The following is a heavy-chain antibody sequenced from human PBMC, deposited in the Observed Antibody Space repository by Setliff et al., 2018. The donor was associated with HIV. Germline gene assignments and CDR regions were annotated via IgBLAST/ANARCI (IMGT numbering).Heavy chain of an antibody. Sequence: NPSETLSLTCTVSNVSFNSYYWSWIRHPAGRALEWIGRIYSSGSTNYNPSLESRVKMSLDTSKNQFSLKLSSVTAADTAVYFCARDPYCSGDGCFRYYQHWGRGTLVTVSS. V-gene: IGHV4-4*07. D-gene: IGHD2-15*01. J-gene: IGHJ1*01. CDR1: NVSFNSYY. CDR3: ARDPYCSGDGCFRYYQH. CDR2: IYSSGST.